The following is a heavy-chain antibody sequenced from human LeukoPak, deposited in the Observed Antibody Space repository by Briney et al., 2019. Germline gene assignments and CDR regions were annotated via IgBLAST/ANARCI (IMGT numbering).Heavy chain of an antibody. J-gene: IGHJ4*02. V-gene: IGHV3-74*01. CDR1: GFTFSSYW. Sequence: PGGSLRVSCAASGFTFSSYWMHWVRQAPGKGLVWVSRINSDGSSTSYADPVKGRFTISRDNAKNTLYLQMNSLRAEDTAVYYCARVVGGSWIDYWGQGTLVTVSS. CDR2: INSDGSST. D-gene: IGHD2-15*01. CDR3: ARVVGGSWIDY.